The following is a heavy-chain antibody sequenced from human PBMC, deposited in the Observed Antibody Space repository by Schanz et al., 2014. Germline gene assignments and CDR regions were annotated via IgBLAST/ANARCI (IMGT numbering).Heavy chain of an antibody. CDR1: GFTFRSYS. J-gene: IGHJ4*02. D-gene: IGHD1-1*01. CDR3: ARAHGNNWYGKGLDY. CDR2: ISHSGGSK. Sequence: EVHLVESGGGLVKRGGSLRLSWAASGFTFRSYSMNWVRQAPGKGLEWVSSISHSGGSKYYADSVKGRFTISRDNSENTLYLQMNSLRADDTAVYFCARAHGNNWYGKGLDYWGQGTQVTVSS. V-gene: IGHV3-23*04.